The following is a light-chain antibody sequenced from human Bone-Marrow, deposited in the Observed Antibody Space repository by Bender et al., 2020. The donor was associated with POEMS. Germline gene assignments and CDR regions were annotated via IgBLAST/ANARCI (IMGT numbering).Light chain of an antibody. CDR1: SSVVGSYNF. V-gene: IGLV2-23*02. CDR3: CSYAGSNTLV. Sequence: QSALTQPASVSGSPGQSITISCSGTSSVVGSYNFVSWYQQSPGKAPKLMIYEVTKRPSGVSNRFSGSKSGNTASLTISGLQAEDEADYHCCSYAGSNTLVFGGGTKVTVL. J-gene: IGLJ2*01. CDR2: EVT.